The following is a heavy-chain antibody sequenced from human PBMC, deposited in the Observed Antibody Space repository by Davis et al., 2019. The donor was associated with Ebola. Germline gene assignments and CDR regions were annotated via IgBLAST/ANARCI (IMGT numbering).Heavy chain of an antibody. D-gene: IGHD3-3*01. J-gene: IGHJ5*02. CDR2: IIPIFGTA. CDR3: ARTKTRIRFLEWLLDWFDP. Sequence: SVKVSCKASGGTFSSYAISWVRQAPGQGLEWMGGIIPIFGTANYAQKFQGRVTITADKSTSTAYMELSSLRSEDTAVYYCARTKTRIRFLEWLLDWFDPWGQGTLVTVSS. CDR1: GGTFSSYA. V-gene: IGHV1-69*06.